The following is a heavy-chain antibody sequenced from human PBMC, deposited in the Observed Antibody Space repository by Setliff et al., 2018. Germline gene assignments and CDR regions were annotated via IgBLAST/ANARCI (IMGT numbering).Heavy chain of an antibody. CDR2: IKTKSDGETT. CDR1: GFILSDTW. CDR3: AAAPAGSDVFDM. Sequence: GGSLRLSCATSGFILSDTWMSWVRQAPGKGLEWVGRIKTKSDGETTDYAAPVKGRFTISRDDSKNTAYLQMNSLKTEDTAVYYCAAAPAGSDVFDMWGQGTMVTVSS. D-gene: IGHD6-13*01. J-gene: IGHJ3*02. V-gene: IGHV3-15*01.